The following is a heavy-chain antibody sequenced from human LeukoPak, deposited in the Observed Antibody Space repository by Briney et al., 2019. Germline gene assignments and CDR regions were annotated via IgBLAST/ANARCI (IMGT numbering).Heavy chain of an antibody. CDR3: ARARDGYNPFDY. V-gene: IGHV4-59*02. Sequence: PSETLSLTCSVSGGSVSSYYWSWIRQSPGKGLEWIGYIHNSGRTNYNPSLKSRVTISVDTSKNQFSLKLSSVTPADTAVYYCARARDGYNPFDYWGQGTLVTVSS. J-gene: IGHJ4*02. D-gene: IGHD5-24*01. CDR2: IHNSGRT. CDR1: GGSVSSYY.